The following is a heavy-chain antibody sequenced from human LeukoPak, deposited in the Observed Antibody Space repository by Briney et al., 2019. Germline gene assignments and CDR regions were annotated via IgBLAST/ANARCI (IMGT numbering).Heavy chain of an antibody. CDR1: GGTFSSYA. J-gene: IGHJ4*02. V-gene: IGHV1-69*04. CDR3: LAESGIDY. CDR2: IIPILGIA. Sequence: SVKVSCKASGGTFSSYAISWVRQAPGQGLEWMGRIIPILGIANYAQKFQGRVTITADKSTSTAYMELSSLRSEDTAVYYCLAESGIDYWGQGTLVTVSS. D-gene: IGHD1-26*01.